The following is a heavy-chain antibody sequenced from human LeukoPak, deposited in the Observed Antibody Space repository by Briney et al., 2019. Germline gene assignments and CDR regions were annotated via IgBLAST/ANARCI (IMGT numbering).Heavy chain of an antibody. CDR1: GGSISSYY. Sequence: PSETLSLTCTVSGGSISSYYWSWIRQPAGKGLEWIGRISASGSTNYAPSLRSRVTMSVDTSTNQFSLKLSSVTAADTAEYYCATDISWFDPWGRGTLVTVSS. J-gene: IGHJ5*02. CDR3: ATDISWFDP. V-gene: IGHV4-4*07. CDR2: ISASGST.